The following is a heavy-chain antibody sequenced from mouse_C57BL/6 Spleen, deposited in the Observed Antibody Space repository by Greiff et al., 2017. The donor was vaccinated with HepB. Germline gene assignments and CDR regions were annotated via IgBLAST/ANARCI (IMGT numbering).Heavy chain of an antibody. J-gene: IGHJ4*01. V-gene: IGHV1-82*01. CDR3: ARHGYYLYYYAMDY. CDR2: IYPGDGDT. Sequence: VQLQQSGPELVKPGASVKISCKASGYAFSSSWMNWVKQRPGKGLEWIGRIYPGDGDTNYNGKFKGKATLTADKSSSTAYMQLSSLTSEDSAVYFCARHGYYLYYYAMDYWGQGTSVTVSS. D-gene: IGHD2-3*01. CDR1: GYAFSSSW.